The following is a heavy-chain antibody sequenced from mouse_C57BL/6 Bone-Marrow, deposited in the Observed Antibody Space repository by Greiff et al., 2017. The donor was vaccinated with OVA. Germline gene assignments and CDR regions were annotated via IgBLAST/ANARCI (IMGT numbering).Heavy chain of an antibody. V-gene: IGHV1-42*01. CDR1: GYSFTGYY. J-gene: IGHJ1*03. CDR2: INPSTGGT. CDR3: ARSDYGSSYWYFDV. Sequence: EVKLQESGPELVKPGASVKISCKASGYSFTGYYMNWVKQSPEKSLEWIGEINPSTGGTTYNQKFKAKATLTVDKSSSTAYMQLKSLTSEDSAVYYCARSDYGSSYWYFDVWGTGTTVTVSS. D-gene: IGHD1-1*01.